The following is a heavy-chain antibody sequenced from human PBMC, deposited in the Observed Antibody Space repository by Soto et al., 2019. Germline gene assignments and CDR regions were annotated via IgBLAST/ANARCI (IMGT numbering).Heavy chain of an antibody. V-gene: IGHV1-18*04. CDR1: GYTFTSYG. J-gene: IGHJ6*02. CDR2: ISAYNGNT. D-gene: IGHD6-13*01. Sequence: ASVKVSCKASGYTFTSYGISWVRQAPGQGLEWMGWISAYNGNTNYAQKLQGRVTMTTDTSTSTAYMELRSLRSDDTAVYYCARDHGSSWPLYYYYGMDVWGQGTTVTVSS. CDR3: ARDHGSSWPLYYYYGMDV.